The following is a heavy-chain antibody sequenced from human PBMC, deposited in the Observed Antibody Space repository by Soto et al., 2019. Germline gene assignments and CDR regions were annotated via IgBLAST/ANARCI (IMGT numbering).Heavy chain of an antibody. D-gene: IGHD1-26*01. V-gene: IGHV1-3*04. CDR1: GYTFTNYA. CDR3: ARDTKWDPRGVEAQQDDYFGY. Sequence: ASVKVSCKASGYTFTNYAIHWVRQAPGQGLEWMGWIDTDNGNTKYSQKFQGRVTITRDTYANTAGRELSSLRSDDTAVYYCARDTKWDPRGVEAQQDDYFGYWGQGTMVTV. CDR2: IDTDNGNT. J-gene: IGHJ4*02.